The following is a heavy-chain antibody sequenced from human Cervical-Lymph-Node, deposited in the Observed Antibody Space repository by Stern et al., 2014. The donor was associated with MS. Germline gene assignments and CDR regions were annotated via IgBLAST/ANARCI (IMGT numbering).Heavy chain of an antibody. Sequence: EVQLVESGGVVVQPGGSLRLSCATSGFRFQDYSMHWVRQAPGKGLEWGSLIDWDGGSTYYADSVKGRFTISRDNNKKSLFLQMNSLRPEDSALYICAKDKEVGATFDHGVDVWGPGTTVTVSS. CDR1: GFRFQDYS. CDR2: IDWDGGST. D-gene: IGHD1-26*01. J-gene: IGHJ6*02. CDR3: AKDKEVGATFDHGVDV. V-gene: IGHV3-43*01.